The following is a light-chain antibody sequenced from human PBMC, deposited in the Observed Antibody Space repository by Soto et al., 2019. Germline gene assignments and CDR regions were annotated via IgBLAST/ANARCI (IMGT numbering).Light chain of an antibody. V-gene: IGKV4-1*01. CDR3: QQYYSTLT. Sequence: DIVMTQSPDSLAVSLGARATINCKYSQSVLYGSNTKNYLAWYQQKPGQPPKLLIYWASTRESGVPDRFSGSGSGTDFTLTISSLQAEDVAVYYCQQYYSTLTFGQGTKVEIK. J-gene: IGKJ1*01. CDR1: QSVLYGSNTKNY. CDR2: WAS.